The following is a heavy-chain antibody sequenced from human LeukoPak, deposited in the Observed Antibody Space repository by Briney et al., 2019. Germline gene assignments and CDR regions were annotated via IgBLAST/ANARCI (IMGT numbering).Heavy chain of an antibody. V-gene: IGHV4-30-4*08. D-gene: IGHD6-19*01. Sequence: PSETLSLTCTVSGGSISSGDYYWSWIRQPPGKGLEWIGYIYYSGSTYYNPSLKSRVTISVDTSKNQFSLKLSSVSAADTAVYYCAVLAVAGFFDYWGQGTLVTVSS. CDR2: IYYSGST. CDR1: GGSISSGDYY. CDR3: AVLAVAGFFDY. J-gene: IGHJ4*02.